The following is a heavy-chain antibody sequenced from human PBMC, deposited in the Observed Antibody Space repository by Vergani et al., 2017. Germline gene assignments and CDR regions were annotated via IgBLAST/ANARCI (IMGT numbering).Heavy chain of an antibody. CDR2: ISGSGDSI. D-gene: IGHD2/OR15-2a*01. J-gene: IGHJ4*01. CDR1: GFTFSAHA. Sequence: EVQLLESGGGLVQPGGSLRLSCEGSGFTFSAHAMSWVRQAPGKGLEWVSTISGSGDSIYYADSVKGRFTISRDNSKNTLYLQMNSLRADDTAIYYCVKEKIDLGSYFFDSWATESWSPSPQ. CDR3: VKEKIDLGSYFFDS. V-gene: IGHV3-23*01.